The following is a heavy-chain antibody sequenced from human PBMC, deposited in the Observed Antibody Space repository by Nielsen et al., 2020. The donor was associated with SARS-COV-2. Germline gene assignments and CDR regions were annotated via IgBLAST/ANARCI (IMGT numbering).Heavy chain of an antibody. V-gene: IGHV3-49*04. Sequence: GESLKISCPASGFTFGDHAMSWVRQAPGKGLEWVGFIRSKASGGTTGYAASVKGRFIISRDDSKSIAYLQMNSLKTEDTAVYHCTSTTNQFDYWGQGTLVTVSS. D-gene: IGHD1-1*01. CDR1: GFTFGDHA. CDR2: IRSKASGGTT. CDR3: TSTTNQFDY. J-gene: IGHJ4*02.